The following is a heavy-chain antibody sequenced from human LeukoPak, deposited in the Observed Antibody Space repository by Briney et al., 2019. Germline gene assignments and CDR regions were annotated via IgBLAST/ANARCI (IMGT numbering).Heavy chain of an antibody. D-gene: IGHD4-17*01. CDR3: ARLNDYDDRVYD. V-gene: IGHV4-31*03. Sequence: SQTLSLTCTVSGGSISSGGYYWSWIRQHPGKGLECIGYIYYSGSTYYNPSLKSRVTISVDTSKNQFSLKLSSVTAADTAVYYCARLNDYDDRVYDWGQGTLVTVSS. CDR2: IYYSGST. CDR1: GGSISSGGYY. J-gene: IGHJ4*02.